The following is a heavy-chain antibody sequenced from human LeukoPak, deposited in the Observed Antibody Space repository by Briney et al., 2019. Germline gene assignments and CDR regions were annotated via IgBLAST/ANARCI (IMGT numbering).Heavy chain of an antibody. Sequence: GRSLRLSCAASGFTFSSYGMHWVRQAPGKGLEWVAVISYDGSNKYYAYSVKGRFTISRDNSKNTQYLQMNSLRAEDTAVYYCAKDANSGGCYYYYYYGMDVWGQGTTVTVS. CDR3: AKDANSGGCYYYYYYGMDV. V-gene: IGHV3-30*18. CDR1: GFTFSSYG. J-gene: IGHJ6*02. CDR2: ISYDGSNK. D-gene: IGHD6-19*01.